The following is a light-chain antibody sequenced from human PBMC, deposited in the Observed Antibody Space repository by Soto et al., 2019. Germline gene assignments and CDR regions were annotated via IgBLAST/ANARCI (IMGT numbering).Light chain of an antibody. V-gene: IGKV3-20*01. CDR1: QSVSSTF. Sequence: EIVLTQSPGTLSLSPGDIATLSCRASQSVSSTFLAWYQQKPGQAPRVVIYGASTRATGIPDRFSGSGSGTDFTLTISRLEPEDFAVYYCQQYESSRTFGQGTKVEMK. J-gene: IGKJ1*01. CDR2: GAS. CDR3: QQYESSRT.